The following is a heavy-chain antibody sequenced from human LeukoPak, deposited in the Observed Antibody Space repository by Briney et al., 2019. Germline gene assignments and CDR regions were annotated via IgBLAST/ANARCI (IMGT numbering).Heavy chain of an antibody. J-gene: IGHJ4*02. CDR1: GFTFSSYA. CDR2: ISYDGSNK. D-gene: IGHD1-1*01. Sequence: GGSLRLSCAAPGFTFSSYAMHWVRQAPGKGLEWVAVISYDGSNKYYADSVKGRFTISRDNSKNTLYLQMNSLRAEDTAVYYCLQAEIDYWGQGTLVTVSS. V-gene: IGHV3-30-3*01. CDR3: LQAEIDY.